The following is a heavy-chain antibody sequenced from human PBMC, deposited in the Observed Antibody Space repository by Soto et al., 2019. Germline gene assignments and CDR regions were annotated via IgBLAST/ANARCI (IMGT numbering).Heavy chain of an antibody. CDR1: GGSISNYY. D-gene: IGHD5-18*01. Sequence: QVQVQESGPGLVKPSETLSLTCTVSGGSISNYYWSWIRQSPGKGLEWIANIYHSGTTNYHLSLKGRVSISIDSSKNQVSLRLKSVTAADTAVYYCARGGYRTLAWFDPWGQGTLVTVSS. CDR3: ARGGYRTLAWFDP. CDR2: IYHSGTT. V-gene: IGHV4-59*01. J-gene: IGHJ5*02.